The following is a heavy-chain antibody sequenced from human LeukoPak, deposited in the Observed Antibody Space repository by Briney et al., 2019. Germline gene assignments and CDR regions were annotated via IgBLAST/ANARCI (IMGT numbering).Heavy chain of an antibody. J-gene: IGHJ4*02. V-gene: IGHV3-11*04. CDR3: ARFDFWSGYVPFDY. D-gene: IGHD3-3*01. Sequence: GGSLRLSCAASGFTFSDYCMSWIRQAPGKGLEWVSYISSSGSTIYYADSVKGRFTISRDNAKNSLYLQMNSLRAEDTAVYYCARFDFWSGYVPFDYWGQGTLVTVSS. CDR1: GFTFSDYC. CDR2: ISSSGSTI.